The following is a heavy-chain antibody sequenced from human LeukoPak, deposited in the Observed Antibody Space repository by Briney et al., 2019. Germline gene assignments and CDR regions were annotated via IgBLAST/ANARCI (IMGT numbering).Heavy chain of an antibody. CDR2: IYYSGSY. J-gene: IGHJ3*01. D-gene: IGHD1-1*01. V-gene: IGHV4-59*01. Sequence: SQTLSLTCTVSGGSISIYYWSWIRQPPGQGLEWIGYIYYSGSYNYNPSLKSRVTISVDTSKNQFSLKLCSVTAADTAVYYCATSPGGTGAFDVWGQGTMVTVSS. CDR1: GGSISIYY. CDR3: ATSPGGTGAFDV.